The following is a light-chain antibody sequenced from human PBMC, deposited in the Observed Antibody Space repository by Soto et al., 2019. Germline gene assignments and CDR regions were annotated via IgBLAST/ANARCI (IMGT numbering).Light chain of an antibody. CDR1: QTITTY. V-gene: IGKV1-39*01. CDR2: GAT. J-gene: IGKJ4*01. CDR3: QQTYNTPLT. Sequence: DIQMTQSPSSLSASVGDRVTITCRASQTITTYLNWYQQRPGKAPKLLIFGATALQGGVPSRFSGSGSGTDFTLTISSLQPEDFATYHCQQTYNTPLTFGGGNKVDI.